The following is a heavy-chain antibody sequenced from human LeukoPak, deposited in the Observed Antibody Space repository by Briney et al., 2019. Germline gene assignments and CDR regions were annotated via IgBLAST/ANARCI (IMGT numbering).Heavy chain of an antibody. CDR2: IYYSGST. CDR1: GGSISSYY. Sequence: NPSETLSLTCTVSGGSISSYYWSWIRQPPGKGLEWIGSIYYSGSTYYNPSLKSRVTISVDTSKNQFSLKLSSVTAAGTAVYYCARHTSALAQWLPPYYYYMDVWGKGTTVTISS. D-gene: IGHD6-19*01. V-gene: IGHV4-39*01. CDR3: ARHTSALAQWLPPYYYYMDV. J-gene: IGHJ6*03.